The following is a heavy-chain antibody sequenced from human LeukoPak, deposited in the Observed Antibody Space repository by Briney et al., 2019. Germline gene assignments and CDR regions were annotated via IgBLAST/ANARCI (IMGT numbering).Heavy chain of an antibody. J-gene: IGHJ6*02. CDR3: ARGLAGAYRIMDV. CDR2: ISADGTTT. CDR1: GFTFNTYW. V-gene: IGHV3-74*01. D-gene: IGHD6-19*01. Sequence: GGSLRLSCVASGFTFNTYWIHWVRHGPGKWLVWVSLISADGTTTTYADSVQGRFTVSRDNAKNTLYLQMNSLRAEDAAVYYCARGLAGAYRIMDVWGQGTTVTVS.